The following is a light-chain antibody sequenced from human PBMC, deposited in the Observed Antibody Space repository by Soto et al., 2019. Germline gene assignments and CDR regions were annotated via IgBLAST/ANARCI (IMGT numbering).Light chain of an antibody. CDR1: SSDVGSYEL. J-gene: IGLJ2*01. V-gene: IGLV2-23*01. CDR3: CSYAVTNILV. CDR2: EGS. Sequence: QSALTQPASVSGSPGQSITISCTGTSSDVGSYELVSWFQQHPGKAPKLMIYEGSKRTSGVSNRFSGSKSGNTASLTISGLQAEDEADYYCCSYAVTNILVVGGGTKLTVL.